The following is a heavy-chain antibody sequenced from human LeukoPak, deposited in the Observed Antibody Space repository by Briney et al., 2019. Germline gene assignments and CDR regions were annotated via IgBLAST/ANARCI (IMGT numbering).Heavy chain of an antibody. CDR2: IYHSGST. D-gene: IGHD4-17*01. J-gene: IGHJ3*02. V-gene: IGHV4-38-2*02. Sequence: SETLSLTCTVSGYSISSGYYWGWIRRPPGKGLEWIGSIYHSGSTYYNPSLKSRVTISVDTSKNQFSLKLSSVTAADTAVYYCASLLDPSPDSTVPKGDAFDIWGQGTMVTVSS. CDR3: ASLLDPSPDSTVPKGDAFDI. CDR1: GYSISSGYY.